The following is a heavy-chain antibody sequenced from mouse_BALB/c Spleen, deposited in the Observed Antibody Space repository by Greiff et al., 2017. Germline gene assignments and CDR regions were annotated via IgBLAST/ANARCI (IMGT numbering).Heavy chain of an antibody. CDR3: ARQGYYGSSGGAY. Sequence: EVKVEESGGGLVKPGGSLKLSCAASGFAFSSYDMSWVRQTPEKRLEWVAYISSGGGSTYYPDTVKGRFTISRDNAKNTLYLQMSSLKSEDTAMYYCARQGYYGSSGGAYWGQGTLVTVSA. CDR2: ISSGGGST. CDR1: GFAFSSYD. J-gene: IGHJ3*01. V-gene: IGHV5-12-1*01. D-gene: IGHD1-1*01.